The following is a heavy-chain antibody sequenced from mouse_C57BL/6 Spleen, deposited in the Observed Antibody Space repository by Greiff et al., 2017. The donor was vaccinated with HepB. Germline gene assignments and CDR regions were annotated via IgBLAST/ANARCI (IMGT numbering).Heavy chain of an antibody. CDR1: GYTFTSYW. CDR3: ARSGHITTVVAPFAY. D-gene: IGHD1-1*01. CDR2: INPSNGGT. Sequence: QVQLQQPGTELVKPGASVKLSCKASGYTFTSYWMHWVKQRPGQGLEWIGNINPSNGGTNYNEKFKSKATLTVDKSSSTAYMQLSSLTSEDSAVYYCARSGHITTVVAPFAYWGQGTLVTVSA. V-gene: IGHV1-53*01. J-gene: IGHJ3*01.